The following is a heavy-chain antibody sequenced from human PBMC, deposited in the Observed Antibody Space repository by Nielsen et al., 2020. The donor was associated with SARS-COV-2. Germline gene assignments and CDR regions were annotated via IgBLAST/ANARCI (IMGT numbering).Heavy chain of an antibody. CDR1: GGTFSSYA. J-gene: IGHJ6*02. CDR2: IIPIFGTA. Sequence: SVKVSCKASGGTFSSYAISWVRQAPGQGLEWIGGIIPIFGTANYAQKFQGRVTITADKSTSTAYMELSSLRSEDTAVYYCASGGSHDYSTKQHYYYGMDVWGQGTTVTVSS. V-gene: IGHV1-69*06. CDR3: ASGGSHDYSTKQHYYYGMDV. D-gene: IGHD4-11*01.